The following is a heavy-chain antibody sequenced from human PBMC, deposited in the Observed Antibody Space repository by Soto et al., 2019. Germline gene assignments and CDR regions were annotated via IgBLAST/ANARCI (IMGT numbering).Heavy chain of an antibody. J-gene: IGHJ4*02. CDR3: ARLADTAMVFDY. V-gene: IGHV4-39*01. Sequence: QLQLQESGPGLVKPSETLSLTCTVSGGSISSSSYYWGWIRQPPGKGLEWSGSIYYSGSTYYNPSLKSRDTKSVHTFKNQFSLQLSSVTAADTAVYYCARLADTAMVFDYWGQGTLVTVSS. CDR1: GGSISSSSYY. CDR2: IYYSGST. D-gene: IGHD5-18*01.